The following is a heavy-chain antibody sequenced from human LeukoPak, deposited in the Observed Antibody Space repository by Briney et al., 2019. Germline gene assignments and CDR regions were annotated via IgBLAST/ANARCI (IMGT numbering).Heavy chain of an antibody. Sequence: GGSPRLSCAASGFTFSSYWMHWVRQAPGKGLVWVSRINSGGSSTTYADSVKGRFTISRDNAKNTLYLQMNSLRPEDTAVYYCARDVDYHATSECFDYWGQGTLVTVSS. J-gene: IGHJ4*02. CDR2: INSGGSST. V-gene: IGHV3-74*03. CDR1: GFTFSSYW. CDR3: ARDVDYHATSECFDY. D-gene: IGHD1-26*01.